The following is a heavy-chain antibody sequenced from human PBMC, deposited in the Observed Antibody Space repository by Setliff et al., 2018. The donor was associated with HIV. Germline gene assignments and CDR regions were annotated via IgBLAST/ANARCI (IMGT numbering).Heavy chain of an antibody. Sequence: LGESLKISCAASGLTVSDHFFDWVRQAPGKGLEGVSTISLDLTNTYYADSVKGRFTISRDNSKNTLYLQMNSLRAEDTAVYYCARDRTCSGGSCYGTWGQGTMVTVSS. CDR1: GLTVSDHF. CDR2: ISLDLTNT. V-gene: IGHV3-30*07. D-gene: IGHD2-15*01. J-gene: IGHJ5*02. CDR3: ARDRTCSGGSCYGT.